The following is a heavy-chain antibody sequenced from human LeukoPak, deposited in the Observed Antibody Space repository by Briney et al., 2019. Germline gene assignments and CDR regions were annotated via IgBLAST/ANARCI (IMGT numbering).Heavy chain of an antibody. J-gene: IGHJ4*02. V-gene: IGHV3-64*01. D-gene: IGHD6-13*01. Sequence: PGGSLRLSCAASGFTFSNAWMSWVRQAPGKGLEYVSAISSNGGSTYYANSVKGRFTISRDNSKNTLYLQMGSLRAEDMAVYYCARGEGSSWWGYFDYWGQGTLVTVSS. CDR2: ISSNGGST. CDR1: GFTFSNAW. CDR3: ARGEGSSWWGYFDY.